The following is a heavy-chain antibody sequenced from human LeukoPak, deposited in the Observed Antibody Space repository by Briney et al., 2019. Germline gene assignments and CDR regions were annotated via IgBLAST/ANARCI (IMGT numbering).Heavy chain of an antibody. V-gene: IGHV1-18*01. CDR2: ISAYNGNT. D-gene: IGHD3-22*01. J-gene: IGHJ6*03. Sequence: ASVKVSCKASGYTFTSYGISWVRQAPGQGLGWMGWISAYNGNTNYAQKLQGRVTMTTDTSTSTAYMGLRSLRSDDTAVYYCARAFYYDSSGYYNTISLFYYYYYMDVWGKGTTVTVSS. CDR3: ARAFYYDSSGYYNTISLFYYYYYMDV. CDR1: GYTFTSYG.